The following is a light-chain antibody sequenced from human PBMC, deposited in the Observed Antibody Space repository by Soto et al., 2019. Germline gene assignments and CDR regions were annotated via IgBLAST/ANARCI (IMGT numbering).Light chain of an antibody. CDR1: QSVLYSSNNKNY. J-gene: IGKJ4*01. V-gene: IGKV4-1*01. CDR2: WAS. CDR3: QQYYSTPRALT. Sequence: DIVMTQSPDSLAVSLGERATINCKSSQSVLYSSNNKNYLAWYQQKPGQPPKLLIYWASTRESGVPDRFSGSGSGTEFTLTISSLQAEDVAVYYCQQYYSTPRALTFGGGTKVEIK.